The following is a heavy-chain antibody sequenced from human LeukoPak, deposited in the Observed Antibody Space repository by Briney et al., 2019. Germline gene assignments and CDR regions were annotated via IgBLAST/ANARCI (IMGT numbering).Heavy chain of an antibody. J-gene: IGHJ4*02. Sequence: PGGSLRLSCAASGFTLSSYGMDWVRQAPGKGLEWGAFIWYDGGNKYYADSVKGRFTISRDNSKNTLYLQMNSLRAEDTAVYYCARVAVGYCSSTSCYGDYWGQGTLVTVSS. CDR3: ARVAVGYCSSTSCYGDY. D-gene: IGHD2-2*01. CDR2: IWYDGGNK. V-gene: IGHV3-33*01. CDR1: GFTLSSYG.